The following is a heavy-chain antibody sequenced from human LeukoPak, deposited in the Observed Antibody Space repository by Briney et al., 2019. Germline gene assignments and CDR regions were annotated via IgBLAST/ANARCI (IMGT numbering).Heavy chain of an antibody. CDR2: ISAHNGNT. CDR1: GYTFTSYG. V-gene: IGHV1-18*01. CDR3: ARDPRYCTNGVCRPTEYFQH. D-gene: IGHD2-8*01. Sequence: GASVKVSCKASGYTFTSYGISWVRQAPGQGLEWMGWISAHNGNTNYAQKLQGRVTMTTDTSTSTAYMELRSLRSDDTAVYYCARDPRYCTNGVCRPTEYFQHWGQGTLVTVSS. J-gene: IGHJ1*01.